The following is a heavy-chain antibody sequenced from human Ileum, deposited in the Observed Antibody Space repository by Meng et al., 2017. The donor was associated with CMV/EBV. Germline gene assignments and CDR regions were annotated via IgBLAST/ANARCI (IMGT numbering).Heavy chain of an antibody. Sequence: AESLTLSCAASGLTFSNYWMHWVRQAPGKGRVWVSRINSDGTTSNYADSVKGRFTISRDNAKNTLYLQMNSLIAEDTAVYYCTRARGRIASFEDNFDNWGQGTLVTVSS. D-gene: IGHD6-13*01. CDR1: GLTFSNYW. V-gene: IGHV3-74*01. CDR3: TRARGRIASFEDNFDN. CDR2: INSDGTTS. J-gene: IGHJ4*02.